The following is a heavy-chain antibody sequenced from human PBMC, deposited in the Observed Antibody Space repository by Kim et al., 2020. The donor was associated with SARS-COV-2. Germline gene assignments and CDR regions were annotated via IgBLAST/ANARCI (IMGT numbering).Heavy chain of an antibody. CDR2: IIPIFGIA. V-gene: IGHV1-69*04. Sequence: SVKVSCKASGGTFSSYAISWVRQAPGQGLEWMGRIIPIFGIANYAQKFQGRVTITADKSTSTAYMELSSLRSEDTAVYYCARTTGTNYYYYYMDVWGKGTTVTVSS. D-gene: IGHD1-1*01. CDR1: GGTFSSYA. J-gene: IGHJ6*03. CDR3: ARTTGTNYYYYYMDV.